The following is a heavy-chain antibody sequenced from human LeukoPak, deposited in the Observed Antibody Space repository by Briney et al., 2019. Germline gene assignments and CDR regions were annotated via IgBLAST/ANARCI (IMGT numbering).Heavy chain of an antibody. Sequence: GGSLRLSCAASGFTFSSYEMNWVRQAPGKGLEWVSSISSSYIYYADSVKGRFTISRDNAKNSLYLQMNSLRAEDTAVYYCARDWGYYYYYGMDVWGQGTTVTVSS. J-gene: IGHJ6*02. CDR2: ISSSYI. CDR1: GFTFSSYE. V-gene: IGHV3-21*01. D-gene: IGHD3-16*01. CDR3: ARDWGYYYYYGMDV.